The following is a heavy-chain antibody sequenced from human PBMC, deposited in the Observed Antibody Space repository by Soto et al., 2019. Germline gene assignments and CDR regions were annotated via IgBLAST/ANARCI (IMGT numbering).Heavy chain of an antibody. J-gene: IGHJ5*02. CDR3: ARNDRDFFGDYGRGWFDP. CDR2: IYHSGIT. Sequence: QVQLQESGPGLVKPSQTLSLTCTVSGGSISSGGYYWSWIRQHPGKGLGWIGYIYHSGITYYNPSLTSLKSRVTISVDTSKNQFSLKLTSVTAADTAVYYCARNDRDFFGDYGRGWFDPWGQGTLVTVSS. D-gene: IGHD4-17*01. V-gene: IGHV4-31*03. CDR1: GGSISSGGYY.